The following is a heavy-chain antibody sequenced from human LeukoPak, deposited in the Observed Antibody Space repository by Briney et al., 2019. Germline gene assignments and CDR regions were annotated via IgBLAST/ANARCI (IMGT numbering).Heavy chain of an antibody. Sequence: QSGGSLRLSCAASGFTCSIYWMSWVRRAPERALEGLANIKQDGSEKYYVDSVRGRFTISRDNAKNSLYLKMNSLRAEDTAVYYCARGLAAAGHYYYGMDVWGQGTTVTVSS. CDR3: ARGLAAAGHYYYGMDV. D-gene: IGHD6-13*01. V-gene: IGHV3-7*04. J-gene: IGHJ6*02. CDR2: IKQDGSEK. CDR1: GFTCSIYW.